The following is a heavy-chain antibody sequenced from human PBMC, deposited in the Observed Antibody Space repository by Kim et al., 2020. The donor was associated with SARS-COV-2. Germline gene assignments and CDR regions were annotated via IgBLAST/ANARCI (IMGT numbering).Heavy chain of an antibody. V-gene: IGHV3-53*01. CDR3: AREEIWSGYGMDV. Sequence: GGSLRLSCAASGFTVSSNYMNWVRQAPGKGLEWVSVIYRGGSTYYADAVKGRFTISRDNSKNTLYLQMNSLRAEDTAVYYCAREEIWSGYGMDVWGQGTTVTVSS. CDR2: IYRGGST. J-gene: IGHJ6*02. CDR1: GFTVSSNY. D-gene: IGHD3-3*01.